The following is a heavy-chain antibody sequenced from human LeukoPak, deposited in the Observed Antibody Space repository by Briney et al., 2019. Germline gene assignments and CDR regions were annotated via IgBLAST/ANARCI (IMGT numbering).Heavy chain of an antibody. J-gene: IGHJ5*02. CDR3: ARHKLYGSGSYRLNWFDP. CDR1: GGSFSGYY. CDR2: INHSGST. Sequence: PSETLSLTCAVYGGSFSGYYWSWIRQPPGKGLEWIGEINHSGSTNYNPSLKSRVTISVDTSKNQFSLKLSSVTAADTAVYYCARHKLYGSGSYRLNWFDPWGQGTLVTVSS. D-gene: IGHD3-10*01. V-gene: IGHV4-34*01.